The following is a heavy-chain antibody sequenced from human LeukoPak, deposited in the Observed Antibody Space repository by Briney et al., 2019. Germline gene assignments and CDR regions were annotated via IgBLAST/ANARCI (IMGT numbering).Heavy chain of an antibody. CDR3: ARGYCSGGSCLDY. D-gene: IGHD2-15*01. Sequence: SETLSLTCTVSGGSISSYYWSWIRQPPGKGLEWIGYIYYSGSTNYNPSLKSRVTISVDTSKNRFSLKLSSVTAADTAVYYCARGYCSGGSCLDYWGQGTLVTVSS. V-gene: IGHV4-59*01. J-gene: IGHJ4*02. CDR1: GGSISSYY. CDR2: IYYSGST.